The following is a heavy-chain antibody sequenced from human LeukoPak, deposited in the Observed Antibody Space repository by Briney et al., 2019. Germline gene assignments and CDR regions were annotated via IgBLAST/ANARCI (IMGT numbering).Heavy chain of an antibody. Sequence: GASVKVSCKASGYTFTSYGISWVRQAPGQGLEWMGWIGAYNGNTNYAQKLQGRVTMTTDTSTGTAYMELRSLRSDDTAVYYCAREKGPTYCYDSSGYPDAFDIWGQGTMVTVSS. J-gene: IGHJ3*02. CDR3: AREKGPTYCYDSSGYPDAFDI. V-gene: IGHV1-18*01. D-gene: IGHD3-22*01. CDR1: GYTFTSYG. CDR2: IGAYNGNT.